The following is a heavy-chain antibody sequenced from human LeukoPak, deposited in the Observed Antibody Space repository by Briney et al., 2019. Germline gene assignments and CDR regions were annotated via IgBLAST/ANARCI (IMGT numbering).Heavy chain of an antibody. CDR3: GRDSFETDIDY. Sequence: PGGSLRLSCAASGFTFSTYWMSWVRQAPGRGLEWVANIKEDGSETYYVDSLRGRFTISRGNLKNSLYLQINSLRAEDTAVYYCGRDSFETDIDYWGQGTLVTVSS. V-gene: IGHV3-7*01. D-gene: IGHD1-14*01. J-gene: IGHJ4*02. CDR2: IKEDGSET. CDR1: GFTFSTYW.